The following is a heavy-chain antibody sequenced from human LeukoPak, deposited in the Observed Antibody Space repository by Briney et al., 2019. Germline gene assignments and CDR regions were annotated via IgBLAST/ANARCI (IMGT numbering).Heavy chain of an antibody. D-gene: IGHD3-22*01. J-gene: IGHJ5*02. CDR3: ARVSGSPDL. V-gene: IGHV4-39*07. CDR1: GGSISSSSYY. Sequence: PSETLSLTCTVSGGSISSSSYYWGWIRQPPGKGLEWIGSIYYSGSTYYNPSLKSRVTISVDTSKNQFSLKLSSVTAADTAVYYCARVSGSPDLWGQGTLVTVSS. CDR2: IYYSGST.